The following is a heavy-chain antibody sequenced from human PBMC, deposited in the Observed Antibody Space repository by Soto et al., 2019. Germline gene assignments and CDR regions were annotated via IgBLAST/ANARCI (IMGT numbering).Heavy chain of an antibody. V-gene: IGHV3-21*01. Sequence: EVQLVESGGGLVKPGGSLRLSCAASGFTFSSYSMNWVRQAPGKGPEWVSSISSSSSYIYYADSVKGRFTISRDNAKNSLYLQMNSLRAEDAAVYYCARDKGDYGDYFDYWGQGTLVTVSS. D-gene: IGHD4-17*01. J-gene: IGHJ4*02. CDR1: GFTFSSYS. CDR3: ARDKGDYGDYFDY. CDR2: ISSSSSYI.